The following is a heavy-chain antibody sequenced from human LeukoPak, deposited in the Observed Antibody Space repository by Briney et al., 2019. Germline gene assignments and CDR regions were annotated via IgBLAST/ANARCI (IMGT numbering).Heavy chain of an antibody. CDR3: AKAPVTTCRGAFCYPFDY. CDR1: GFIFSSHG. J-gene: IGHJ4*02. V-gene: IGHV3-23*01. Sequence: GGTLRLSCAASGFIFSSHGMNWVRQAPGKGLEWVSGISPSGDITYYADSVKGRFTISRDNSKNTLYLQMNSLRAEDTAVYYCAKAPVTTCRGAFCYPFDYWGLGTLVTVSS. D-gene: IGHD2-15*01. CDR2: ISPSGDIT.